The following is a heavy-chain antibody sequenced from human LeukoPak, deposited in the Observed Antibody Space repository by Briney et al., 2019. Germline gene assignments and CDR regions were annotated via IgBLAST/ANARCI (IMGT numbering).Heavy chain of an antibody. V-gene: IGHV3-23*01. CDR1: GFTFSSYA. J-gene: IGHJ6*03. Sequence: SGGSLRLSCAASGFTFSSYAMSWVRQAPGKGLEWVSAISGSGGSTYYADSVRGRFTISRDNSKNTLYLQMNSLRAEDTAVYYCARSEMGYYNYYMDVWGKGTTVTISS. D-gene: IGHD5-24*01. CDR3: ARSEMGYYNYYMDV. CDR2: ISGSGGST.